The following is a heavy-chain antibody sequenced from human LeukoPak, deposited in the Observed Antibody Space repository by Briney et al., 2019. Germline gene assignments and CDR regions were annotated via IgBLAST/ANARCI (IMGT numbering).Heavy chain of an antibody. Sequence: GGPLRPSGVFSGLTFTDPGRNWVRQPPGRGREWFGQIKSKGGGGTTDYGAPVKGRFTISRDDSKNTVYLQLTSLQIEDTAVYFCVHTETFYYRFGSWGQGVLVTVSS. CDR3: VHTETFYYRFGS. V-gene: IGHV3-15*07. CDR2: IKSKGGGGTT. CDR1: GLTFTDPG. J-gene: IGHJ5*02. D-gene: IGHD1-26*01.